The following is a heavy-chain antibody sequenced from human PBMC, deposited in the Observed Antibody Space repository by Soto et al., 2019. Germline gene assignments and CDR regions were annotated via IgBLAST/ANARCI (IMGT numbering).Heavy chain of an antibody. CDR2: IIPIFGTE. D-gene: IGHD5-18*01. J-gene: IGHJ6*02. V-gene: IGHV1-69*01. CDR3: ARDLRGYIYGTLYGMDV. Sequence: QVQLVQSGAEVKKPGSSVKVSCKASGGTFSSYAISWVRQAPGQGLEWMGGIIPIFGTENYAQKFQGRVTITADESTTTAYMELSSLRSEDTAVYYGARDLRGYIYGTLYGMDVWGQGTTVTVAS. CDR1: GGTFSSYA.